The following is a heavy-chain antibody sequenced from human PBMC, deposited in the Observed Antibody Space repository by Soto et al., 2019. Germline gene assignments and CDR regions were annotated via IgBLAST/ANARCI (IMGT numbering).Heavy chain of an antibody. J-gene: IGHJ4*02. CDR2: ISSSSSTI. V-gene: IGHV3-48*04. CDR1: GFTFSSYS. Sequence: GGSLRLSCAASGFTFSSYSMNWVRQAPGKGLEWVSDISSSSSTIYYADSVKGRFTISRDNAKNSLYLQMNSLRAEDTALYYCARDLQLGFDYWGQGTLVTVSS. D-gene: IGHD6-6*01. CDR3: ARDLQLGFDY.